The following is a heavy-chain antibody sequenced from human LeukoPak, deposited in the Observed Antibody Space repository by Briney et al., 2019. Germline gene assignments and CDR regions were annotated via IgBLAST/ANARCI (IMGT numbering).Heavy chain of an antibody. D-gene: IGHD6-13*01. CDR2: INPTSANT. CDR1: GYTFTPYY. J-gene: IGHJ4*02. CDR3: ARDQQGGRISWYSHFDF. Sequence: ASVKVSCKAYGYTFTPYYMHWVRQAPGQGLEWMGIINPTSANTRYAQKFQGRVTMTRDTSTSTVYMELSSLPSEDTAVYYCARDQQGGRISWYSHFDFWGQGTLVTVSS. V-gene: IGHV1-46*01.